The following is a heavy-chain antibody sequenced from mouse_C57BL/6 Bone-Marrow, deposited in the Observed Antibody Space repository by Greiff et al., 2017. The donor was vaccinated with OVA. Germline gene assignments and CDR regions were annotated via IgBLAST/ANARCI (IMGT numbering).Heavy chain of an antibody. CDR2: IWSGGST. CDR1: GFSLTSYG. J-gene: IGHJ3*01. CDR3: ARKLGRAWFAY. D-gene: IGHD4-1*01. V-gene: IGHV2-2*01. Sequence: VQLQESGPGLVQPSQSLSITCTASGFSLTSYGVHWVRQSPGKGLEWLGVIWSGGSTAYNAAFISSLGISKDNSKSQVFFKMNSLQADDTAIYYCARKLGRAWFAYWGQGTLVTVSA.